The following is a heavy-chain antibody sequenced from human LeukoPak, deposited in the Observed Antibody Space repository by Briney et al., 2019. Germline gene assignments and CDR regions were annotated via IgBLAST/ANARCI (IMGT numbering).Heavy chain of an antibody. D-gene: IGHD2-21*02. CDR2: IYYSGST. Sequence: SETLSLTCTVSGSSISSYYWSWIRQPPGKGLEWIGNIYYSGSTNYNPSLKSRVTISVDTSRNQFSLKLSSVTAANTAVYYCARAGTAKYYYYGMDVWGQGTTVTVSS. CDR1: GSSISSYY. V-gene: IGHV4-59*01. CDR3: ARAGTAKYYYYGMDV. J-gene: IGHJ6*02.